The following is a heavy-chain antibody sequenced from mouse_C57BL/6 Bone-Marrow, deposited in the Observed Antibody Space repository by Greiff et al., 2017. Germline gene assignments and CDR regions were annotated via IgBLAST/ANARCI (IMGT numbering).Heavy chain of an antibody. CDR3: ARYYYGSSYYFDY. D-gene: IGHD1-1*01. J-gene: IGHJ2*01. CDR2: IYPGGGYT. CDR1: GYTFTNYW. V-gene: IGHV1-63*01. Sequence: VKLMESGAELVRPGTSVKMSCKASGYTFTNYWIGWAKQRPGHGLEWIGDIYPGGGYTNYNEKFKGKATLTADKSSSTAYMQFSSLTSEDSAIYYCARYYYGSSYYFDYWGQGTTLTVSS.